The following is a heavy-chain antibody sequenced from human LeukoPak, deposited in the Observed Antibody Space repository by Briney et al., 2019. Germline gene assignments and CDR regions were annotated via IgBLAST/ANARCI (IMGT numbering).Heavy chain of an antibody. J-gene: IGHJ4*02. D-gene: IGHD6-13*01. V-gene: IGHV3-49*03. CDR3: TRRAYSSPTPPFEY. Sequence: GGSLRLSCTASGFTFGDYAMSWFRQAPGKGLEWVGFIRSKANGGTTEYAASVKGRFTIARDDSKSIAYLQMNSLKTEDTGVYYCTRRAYSSPTPPFEYWGQGHVVTVSS. CDR1: GFTFGDYA. CDR2: IRSKANGGTT.